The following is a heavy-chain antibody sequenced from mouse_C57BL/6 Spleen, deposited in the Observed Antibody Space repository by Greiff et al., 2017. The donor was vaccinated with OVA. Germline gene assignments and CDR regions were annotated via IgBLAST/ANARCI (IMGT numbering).Heavy chain of an antibody. CDR1: GYAFSSSW. CDR2: IYPGDGDT. CDR3: ARSGITTVVDWFAY. V-gene: IGHV1-82*01. D-gene: IGHD1-1*01. J-gene: IGHJ3*01. Sequence: VKLMESGPELVKPGASVKISCKASGYAFSSSWMNWVKQRPGKGLEWIGRIYPGDGDTNYNGKFKGKATLTADKSSSTAYMQLSSLTSEDSAVYFCARSGITTVVDWFAYWGQGTLVTVSA.